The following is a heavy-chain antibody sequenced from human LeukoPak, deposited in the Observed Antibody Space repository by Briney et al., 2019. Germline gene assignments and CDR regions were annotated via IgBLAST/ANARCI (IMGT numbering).Heavy chain of an antibody. V-gene: IGHV3-30*18. CDR1: GFTFSSYG. CDR3: AKDIALLRDNLTGYGFDY. J-gene: IGHJ4*02. CDR2: ISYDGSNK. Sequence: GGSLRLSCAASGFTFSSYGMHWVRQAPGKGLEWVAVISYDGSNKYYADSVKGRFTISRDNAKNSLYLQMNSLRAEDMALYYCAKDIALLRDNLTGYGFDYWGQGTLVTVSS. D-gene: IGHD3-9*01.